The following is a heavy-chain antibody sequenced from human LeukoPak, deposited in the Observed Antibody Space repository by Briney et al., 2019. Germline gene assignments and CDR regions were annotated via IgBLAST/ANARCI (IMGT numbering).Heavy chain of an antibody. Sequence: GGSLRLSCAASGFTFSSYSMNWVRQAPGKGLEWVSPISSSSSYIYYADSVKGRFTISRDNAKNSLYLQMNSLRAEDTAVYYCARGPYSGSRPLDYWGQGTLVTVSS. D-gene: IGHD1-26*01. CDR3: ARGPYSGSRPLDY. CDR2: ISSSSSYI. J-gene: IGHJ4*02. V-gene: IGHV3-21*01. CDR1: GFTFSSYS.